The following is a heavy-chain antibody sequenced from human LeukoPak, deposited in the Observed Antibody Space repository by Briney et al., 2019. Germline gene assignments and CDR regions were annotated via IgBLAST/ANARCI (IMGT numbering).Heavy chain of an antibody. V-gene: IGHV4-30-2*01. CDR3: GRGTLGYCSGTTCSLGMDV. CDR1: GGSFSSGGFS. D-gene: IGHD2-2*01. J-gene: IGHJ6*02. CDR2: MFHNGST. Sequence: PSETLSLTCAVSGGSFSSGGFSWSWIRQPPGKGLEWIGYMFHNGSTHYSPSLQRRVTISVDRFKNQSSLRLRSVTAADTAVYYCGRGTLGYCSGTTCSLGMDVWGQGTTVTVSS.